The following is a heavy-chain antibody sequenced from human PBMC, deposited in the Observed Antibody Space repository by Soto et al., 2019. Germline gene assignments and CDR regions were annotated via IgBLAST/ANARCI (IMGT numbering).Heavy chain of an antibody. J-gene: IGHJ4*02. D-gene: IGHD5-12*01. CDR3: AKLGRWLQSGY. Sequence: GCLRVPCSASGFTFSSYAMSWVRQAPGKGLEWVSAISGSGGSTYYADSVKGRFTISRDNSKNTLYLQMNSLRAEDTAVYYCAKLGRWLQSGYWGQGTMVTVSS. V-gene: IGHV3-23*01. CDR1: GFTFSSYA. CDR2: ISGSGGST.